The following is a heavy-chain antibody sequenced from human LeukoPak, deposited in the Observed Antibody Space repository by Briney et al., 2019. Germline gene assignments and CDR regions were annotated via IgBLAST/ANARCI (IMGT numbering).Heavy chain of an antibody. V-gene: IGHV3-11*04. CDR1: GFTFSDYY. J-gene: IGHJ6*04. Sequence: GGSLRLSCAASGFTFSDYYMSWIRQAPGKGLEWVSYISSSGSTIYYADSVKGRFTISRDNAKNSLYLQMNSLRAEDTAVYYCARDLITMVRGVIPYGMDVWGKGTTVTVSS. CDR2: ISSSGSTI. D-gene: IGHD3-10*01. CDR3: ARDLITMVRGVIPYGMDV.